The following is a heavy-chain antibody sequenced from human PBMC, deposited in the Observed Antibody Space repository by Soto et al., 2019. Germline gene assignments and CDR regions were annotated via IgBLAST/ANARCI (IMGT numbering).Heavy chain of an antibody. Sequence: SETLSLTCTVSGGSISSYYWSWIRQPPEKGLEWIGYIYYSGSTNYNPSLKSRVTISVDTSKNQFSLKLSSVTAADTAVYYCARVGYGDYADAFDIWGQGTMVTVSS. V-gene: IGHV4-59*01. J-gene: IGHJ3*02. CDR2: IYYSGST. D-gene: IGHD4-17*01. CDR1: GGSISSYY. CDR3: ARVGYGDYADAFDI.